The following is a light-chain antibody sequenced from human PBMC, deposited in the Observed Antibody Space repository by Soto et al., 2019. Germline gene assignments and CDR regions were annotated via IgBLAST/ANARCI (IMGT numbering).Light chain of an antibody. J-gene: IGKJ2*01. Sequence: DIQMTQSPSTLSASVGDRVTITCRASQSISSWLAWYQQKPGKAPKLLIYKASSLESGVPSRFSGSGSGTEFTLTISSLQPDDFATYYCQQSYTSLQTFGQGTKLEIK. CDR1: QSISSW. CDR2: KAS. CDR3: QQSYTSLQT. V-gene: IGKV1-5*03.